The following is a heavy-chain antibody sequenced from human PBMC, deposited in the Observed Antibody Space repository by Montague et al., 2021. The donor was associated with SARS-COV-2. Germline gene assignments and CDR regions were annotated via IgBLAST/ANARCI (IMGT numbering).Heavy chain of an antibody. D-gene: IGHD2-21*02. CDR1: GSSISYGSYF. Sequence: TLSLTCTVSGSSISYGSYFWTWIRQPAGKGLEWIGRIHTSGSTNYNPSLKSRVAISIDTSEDQFSLELSSVTAADTAVYYCASSHCGGDCYSGQGTLVTVSS. CDR3: ASSHCGGDCY. J-gene: IGHJ4*02. CDR2: IHTSGST. V-gene: IGHV4-61*02.